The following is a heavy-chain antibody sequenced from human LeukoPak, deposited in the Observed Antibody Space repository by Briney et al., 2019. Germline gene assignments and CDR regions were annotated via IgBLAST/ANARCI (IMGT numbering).Heavy chain of an antibody. D-gene: IGHD3-3*01. J-gene: IGHJ3*02. CDR3: ARVGFGVIIPPYAFDI. V-gene: IGHV4-30-4*08. CDR2: IYYSGST. CDR1: GGSISSGDYY. Sequence: TLSLTCTVSGGSISSGDYYWSWIRQPPGKGLEWIGYIYYSGSTYYNPSLKSRITISVDTSKNQFSLKLTSVTAADTAVYYCARVGFGVIIPPYAFDIWGQGTMVTVSS.